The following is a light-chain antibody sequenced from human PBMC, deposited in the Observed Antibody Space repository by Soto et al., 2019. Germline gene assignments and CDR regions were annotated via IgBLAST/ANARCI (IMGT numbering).Light chain of an antibody. J-gene: IGLJ3*02. V-gene: IGLV2-14*01. Sequence: QSVLTQPASVSGSPGQTIIMSCTGTSSDIGGSNSVSWYQQHPDKAPKLILFEVSHRPSKIPDRFSGSKSGNTASLTISGLQAEDEADYYCSSYSSSGTLVLFGGGTKLTVL. CDR2: EVS. CDR1: SSDIGGSNS. CDR3: SSYSSSGTLVL.